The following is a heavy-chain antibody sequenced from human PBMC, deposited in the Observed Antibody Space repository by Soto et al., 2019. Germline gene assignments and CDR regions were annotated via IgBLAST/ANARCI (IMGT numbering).Heavy chain of an antibody. V-gene: IGHV4-34*01. D-gene: IGHD5-18*01. Sequence: SETLSRTCTFCVWSFIGYLCNLIRQSPVKGLEWIWKVNHNGRNNYNPSLKSRVTISMDMYKNQFSLMLTSVTAADTAVYYCTRVDTDVQYWGRGVMVPVSS. CDR2: VNHNGRN. CDR3: TRVDTDVQY. J-gene: IGHJ4*02. CDR1: VWSFIGYL.